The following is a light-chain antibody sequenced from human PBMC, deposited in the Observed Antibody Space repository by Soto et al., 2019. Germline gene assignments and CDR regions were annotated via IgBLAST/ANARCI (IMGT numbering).Light chain of an antibody. CDR2: RSS. V-gene: IGKV1-39*01. CDR1: QNIAMF. Sequence: DIQMTQSPSSLYASVGDTVTITCRASQNIAMFSSWYQQNPGKAPKLLIYRSSSLQNEVPSRFSGSGSGTYFTLTIRSLQVEDCATYYCQQNYSPPLTFGGGTRVEIK. CDR3: QQNYSPPLT. J-gene: IGKJ4*01.